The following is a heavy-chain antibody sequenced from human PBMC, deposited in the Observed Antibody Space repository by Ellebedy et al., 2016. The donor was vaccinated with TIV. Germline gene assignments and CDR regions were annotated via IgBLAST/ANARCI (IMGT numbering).Heavy chain of an antibody. V-gene: IGHV3-33*01. CDR3: STVEWYRSDY. Sequence: GESLKISCAASGFTFSSYGMHWVRQAPGKGLEWVAVIWYDGSNKYYADSVKGRFTISRDNSKNTLYLQMNTLGGEDTAVYYCSTVEWYRSDYWGQGTLVTVSS. J-gene: IGHJ4*02. CDR1: GFTFSSYG. D-gene: IGHD3-3*01. CDR2: IWYDGSNK.